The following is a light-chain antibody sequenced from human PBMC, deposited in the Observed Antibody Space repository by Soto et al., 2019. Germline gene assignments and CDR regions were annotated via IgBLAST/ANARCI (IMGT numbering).Light chain of an antibody. V-gene: IGLV2-14*01. J-gene: IGLJ2*01. CDR2: EVR. CDR3: SSYKFSTTLMV. Sequence: QSALTQPASVSGSPGQSITISCTGTSSDIGGYKYVSWYQQHPGNAPKLMIYEVRSRPSGVSKRFSGSKSGNTASLTISGLEAADEAIYHCSSYKFSTTLMVFGGGTQLTVL. CDR1: SSDIGGYKY.